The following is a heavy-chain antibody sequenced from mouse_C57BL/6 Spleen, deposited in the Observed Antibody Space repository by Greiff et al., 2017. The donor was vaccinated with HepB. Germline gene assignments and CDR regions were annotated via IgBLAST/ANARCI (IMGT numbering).Heavy chain of an antibody. CDR3: ARSGYCNSHTATWFAY. CDR2: IDPSDSET. D-gene: IGHD2-1*01. CDR1: GYTFTSYW. Sequence: QVQLQQPGAELVRPGSSVKLSCKASGYTFTSYWMHWVKQRPIQGLEWIGNIDPSDSETHYNQKFKDKATLTVDKSSSTAYMHLSSLTSEDSAVYYCARSGYCNSHTATWFAYWGQGTLVTVSA. V-gene: IGHV1-52*01. J-gene: IGHJ3*01.